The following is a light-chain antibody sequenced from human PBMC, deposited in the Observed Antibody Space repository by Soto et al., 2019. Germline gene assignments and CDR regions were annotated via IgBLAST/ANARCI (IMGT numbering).Light chain of an antibody. CDR3: QHSGSSLT. CDR1: QSVSSSY. V-gene: IGKV3-20*01. CDR2: GAS. Sequence: DIVLTQSPGTLSLSPGERATLSCRTSQSVSSSYLAWYQQKPGQAPRLFIYGASSRATGIPDRFSGSGSGTDLTLTISRLQPEDFAVYYCQHSGSSLTFVGGTKVEI. J-gene: IGKJ4*01.